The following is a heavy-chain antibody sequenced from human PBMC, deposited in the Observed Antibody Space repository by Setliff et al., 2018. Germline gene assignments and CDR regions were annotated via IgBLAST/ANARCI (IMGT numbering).Heavy chain of an antibody. D-gene: IGHD1-7*01. CDR3: ARSRYELPHYYFDY. CDR2: IDWDGDK. Sequence: GSGPTLVNPTQTLTLTCTFSGFSLTTSGTCVTWIRQPPGKALEWLARIDWDGDKYYNTSLRTRLTLSKDTSKNQVFLTMTNMDPVDTATYYCARSRYELPHYYFDYWGQGIWVTVPQ. CDR1: GFSLTTSGTC. J-gene: IGHJ4*02. V-gene: IGHV2-70*11.